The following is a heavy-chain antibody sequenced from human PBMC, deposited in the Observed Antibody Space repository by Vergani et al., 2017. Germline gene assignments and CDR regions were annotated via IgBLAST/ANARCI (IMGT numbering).Heavy chain of an antibody. V-gene: IGHV1-2*02. CDR2: INPNSGGT. CDR3: ARSGYSYGFLWFDP. Sequence: QVQLVQSGAEVKKPGASVKVSCKASGYTFTGYYMHWGRQAPGQGLEWMGGINPNSGGTNYAQQFQGRVTMTRDTSISTAYMVLSRLRSDDTAVYYCARSGYSYGFLWFDPWGQGTLVTVSS. D-gene: IGHD5-18*01. J-gene: IGHJ5*02. CDR1: GYTFTGYY.